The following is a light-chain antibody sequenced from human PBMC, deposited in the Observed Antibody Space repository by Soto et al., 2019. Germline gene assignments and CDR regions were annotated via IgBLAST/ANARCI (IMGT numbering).Light chain of an antibody. Sequence: AIQITPSPSSLSASVGDRVTISCRASPGIGNALGWYQHKPVKPPKVLIYGASNLQSGVQSRFSGSGFGTDFTLTITSLQPEDLATYYCQQVESYPSTFGGGTKV. CDR1: PGIGNA. CDR3: QQVESYPST. V-gene: IGKV1-13*02. CDR2: GAS. J-gene: IGKJ4*01.